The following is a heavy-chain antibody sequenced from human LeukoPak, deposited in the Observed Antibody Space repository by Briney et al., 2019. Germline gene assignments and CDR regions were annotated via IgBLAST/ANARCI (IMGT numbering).Heavy chain of an antibody. CDR1: GFTFSDYY. V-gene: IGHV3-11*06. Sequence: GSLRLSCAASGFTFSDYYMSWIRQAPGKGLEWVSYISSSSSYTNYADSVKGRFTISRDNAKNSLYLQMNSLRAEDTAVYYCARSLKRGDAFDIWGQGTMVTVSS. D-gene: IGHD5-24*01. J-gene: IGHJ3*02. CDR3: ARSLKRGDAFDI. CDR2: ISSSSSYT.